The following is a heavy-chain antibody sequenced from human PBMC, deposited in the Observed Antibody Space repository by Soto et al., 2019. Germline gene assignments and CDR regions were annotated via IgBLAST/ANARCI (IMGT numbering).Heavy chain of an antibody. CDR2: IYPGDSET. Sequence: GEPLKISCKASRYSFANYWIGWVCQKPGKGLEWMGVIYPGDSETTYSPSFEGQVIISVDRSRGTAFLEWSSLKASDTAMYYCARPGAPTDTVVYDFWGQGTQVTVSS. CDR1: RYSFANYW. CDR3: ARPGAPTDTVVYDF. J-gene: IGHJ4*02. V-gene: IGHV5-51*01. D-gene: IGHD5-18*01.